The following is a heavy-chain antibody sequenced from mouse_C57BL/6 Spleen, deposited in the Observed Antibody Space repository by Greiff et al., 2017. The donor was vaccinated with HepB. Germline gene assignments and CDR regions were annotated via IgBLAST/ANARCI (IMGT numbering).Heavy chain of an antibody. J-gene: IGHJ1*03. Sequence: VKLQQPGAELVKPGASVKMSCKASGYTFTSYWITWVKQRPGQGLEWIGDIYPGSGSTNYNEKFKSKATLTVDTSSSTAYMKLSSLTSEDSAVYYCARRVSDGYYWYFDVWGTGTTVTVSS. CDR2: IYPGSGST. V-gene: IGHV1-55*01. CDR1: GYTFTSYW. D-gene: IGHD2-3*01. CDR3: ARRVSDGYYWYFDV.